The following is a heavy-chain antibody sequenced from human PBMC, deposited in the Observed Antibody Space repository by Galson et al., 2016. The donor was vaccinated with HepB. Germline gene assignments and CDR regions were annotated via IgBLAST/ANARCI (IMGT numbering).Heavy chain of an antibody. J-gene: IGHJ6*04. Sequence: SLRLSCADSGFIFRSYAMNWVRQAPGKGLEWLAVISNDGSNKYFADSVKGRFTISRDNSKNTLYLQMNSLRAEDTAVYYCARFIASPRNDYYYYGMDVWGKGTTVTVSS. D-gene: IGHD6-13*01. CDR3: ARFIASPRNDYYYYGMDV. V-gene: IGHV3-30-3*01. CDR1: GFIFRSYA. CDR2: ISNDGSNK.